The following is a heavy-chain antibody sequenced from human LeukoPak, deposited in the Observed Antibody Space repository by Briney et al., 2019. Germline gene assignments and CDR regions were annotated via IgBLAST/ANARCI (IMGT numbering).Heavy chain of an antibody. CDR3: ARGHSWNYPLDYYYGMDV. V-gene: IGHV1-69*13. CDR1: GYTLTELS. Sequence: GASVKVSCKVSGYTLTELSMHWVRQAPGQGLEWMGGIIPIFGTANYAQRFQGRVTITADESTSTAYMELSSLRSEDTAVYYCARGHSWNYPLDYYYGMDVWGQGTTVTVSS. J-gene: IGHJ6*02. D-gene: IGHD1-7*01. CDR2: IIPIFGTA.